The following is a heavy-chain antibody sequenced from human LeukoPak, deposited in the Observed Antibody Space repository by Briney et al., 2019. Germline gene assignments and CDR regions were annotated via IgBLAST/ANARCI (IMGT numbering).Heavy chain of an antibody. Sequence: SETLSLTCTVSGGSISSGSYYWSWIRQPAGKGLEWIGRIYTSGSTNHNPSLKSRVTISVDTSKNQFSLKLSSVTAADTAVYYCARDRSYGGAVYWGQGTLVTVSS. CDR1: GGSISSGSYY. CDR2: IYTSGST. V-gene: IGHV4-61*02. J-gene: IGHJ4*02. CDR3: ARDRSYGGAVY. D-gene: IGHD4-23*01.